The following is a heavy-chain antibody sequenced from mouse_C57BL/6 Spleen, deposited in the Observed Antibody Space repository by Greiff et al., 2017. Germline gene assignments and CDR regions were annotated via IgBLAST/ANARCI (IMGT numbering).Heavy chain of an antibody. CDR1: GFTFSDAW. V-gene: IGHV6-6*01. CDR3: TSGWDEGYFDY. D-gene: IGHD3-1*01. Sequence: EVKVEESGGGLVQPGGSMKLSCAASGFTFSDAWMGWVRQSPEKGLEWVAEIRNKANNHATYYAESVKGRFTISRDDSKSSVYLQMNSLRAEDTGIYDCTSGWDEGYFDYWGQGTTLTVSS. J-gene: IGHJ2*01. CDR2: IRNKANNHAT.